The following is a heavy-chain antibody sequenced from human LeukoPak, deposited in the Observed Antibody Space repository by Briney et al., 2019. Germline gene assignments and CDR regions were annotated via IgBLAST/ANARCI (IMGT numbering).Heavy chain of an antibody. CDR3: ARREAAGRDLFDY. CDR1: GDSISSSLYY. J-gene: IGHJ4*02. D-gene: IGHD6-13*01. V-gene: IGHV4-39*07. Sequence: SETLSLTCTVIGDSISSSLYYWGWIRQPPGKGLEWIGSIYYSGSTYSNPSLKSRVTISVDTSKNQFSLKLSSVTAADTAVYYCARREAAGRDLFDYWGQGTLVTVSS. CDR2: IYYSGST.